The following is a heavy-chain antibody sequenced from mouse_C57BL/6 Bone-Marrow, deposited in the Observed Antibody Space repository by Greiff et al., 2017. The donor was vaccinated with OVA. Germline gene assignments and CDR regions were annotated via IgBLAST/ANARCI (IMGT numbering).Heavy chain of an antibody. Sequence: EVHLVESGGGLVKPGGSLKLSCAASGFTFSSYAMSWVRQTPEKRLEWVATISDGGSYTYYPDNVKGRFTISRDNAKNNLYLQMSHLKSEDTAMYYCARESSAYWGQGTLVTVSA. V-gene: IGHV5-4*01. J-gene: IGHJ3*01. CDR3: ARESSAY. CDR2: ISDGGSYT. CDR1: GFTFSSYA.